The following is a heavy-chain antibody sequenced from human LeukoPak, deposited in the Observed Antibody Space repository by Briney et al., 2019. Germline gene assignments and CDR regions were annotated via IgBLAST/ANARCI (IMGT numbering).Heavy chain of an antibody. CDR2: IRYDGSNK. CDR1: GFTFSSYG. V-gene: IGHV3-30*02. Sequence: GGSLRLSCAASGFTFSSYGMHWVRQAPGKGLEWVAFIRYDGSNKYYTDSVKGRFTISRDNSKNTLYLQMNSLRAEDTAVYYCAKDGPIVVVAATQPDYWGQGTLVTVSS. J-gene: IGHJ4*02. D-gene: IGHD2-15*01. CDR3: AKDGPIVVVAATQPDY.